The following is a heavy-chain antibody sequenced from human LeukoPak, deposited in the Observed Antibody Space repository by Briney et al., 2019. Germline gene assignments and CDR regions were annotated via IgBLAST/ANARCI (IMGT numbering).Heavy chain of an antibody. V-gene: IGHV4-4*02. D-gene: IGHD1-26*01. CDR1: GGSISSSNW. J-gene: IGHJ6*03. CDR2: IYHSGST. Sequence: PSGTLSLTCAVSGGSISSSNWWSWVRQPPGKGLEWIGEIYHSGSTNYNPSLKSRVTISVDTSKNQFSLKLSSVTAADTAVYYCARGDYYYMDVWGKGTTVTVPS. CDR3: ARGDYYYMDV.